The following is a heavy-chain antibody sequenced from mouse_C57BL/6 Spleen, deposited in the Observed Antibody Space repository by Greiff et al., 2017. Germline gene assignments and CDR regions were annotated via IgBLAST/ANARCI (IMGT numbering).Heavy chain of an antibody. Sequence: EVKLMESGEGLVKPGGSLKLSCAASGFTFSSYAMSWVRQTPEKRLEWVAYISSGGDYIYYADTVKGRFTISRDNARNTLYLQMSSLKSEDTAMYYCTRELYGNYSYAMDYWGQGTSVTVSS. V-gene: IGHV5-9-1*02. CDR2: ISSGGDYI. CDR1: GFTFSSYA. D-gene: IGHD2-1*01. CDR3: TRELYGNYSYAMDY. J-gene: IGHJ4*01.